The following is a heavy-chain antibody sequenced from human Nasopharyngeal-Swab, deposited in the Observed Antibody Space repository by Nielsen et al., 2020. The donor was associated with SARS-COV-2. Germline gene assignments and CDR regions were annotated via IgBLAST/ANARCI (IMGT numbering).Heavy chain of an antibody. CDR2: ISGSGGST. CDR3: ARPSSGSYSNYFDY. J-gene: IGHJ4*02. V-gene: IGHV3-23*01. CDR1: GFTFSSYS. Sequence: GESLKISCAASGFTFSSYSMNWVRQAPGKGLEWVSAISGSGGSTYYADSVKGRFTISRDNSKNTLYLQMNSLRAEDTAVYYCARPSSGSYSNYFDYWGQGTLVTVSS. D-gene: IGHD1-26*01.